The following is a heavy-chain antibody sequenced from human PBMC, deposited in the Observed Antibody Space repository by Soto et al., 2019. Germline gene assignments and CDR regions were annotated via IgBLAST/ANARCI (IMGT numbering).Heavy chain of an antibody. V-gene: IGHV1-2*02. J-gene: IGHJ6*02. CDR3: ATQFHHCGGDCYRGPYFGMDV. D-gene: IGHD2-21*02. CDR1: GYPFTGHY. Sequence: QVQLVESGAEVKRPGASVKVSCKTSGYPFTGHYIHWLRQAPGQGFEWLGWISNSGAPKYAQNFQGRVSMTRDTSITTAYMELKGLQSGDTAVYYCATQFHHCGGDCYRGPYFGMDVWGQGTTVTVSS. CDR2: ISNSGAP.